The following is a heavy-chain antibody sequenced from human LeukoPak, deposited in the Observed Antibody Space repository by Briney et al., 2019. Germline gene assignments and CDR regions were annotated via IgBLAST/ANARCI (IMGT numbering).Heavy chain of an antibody. Sequence: PGGSLRLSCAASGFTFSDSFMTWVRQAPGKGLEWASVIYVAGSTYYADSVKGRFTVSRDNSKNTLYLQMSSLRADDTAMYYCAREILRDXSYLIEDWGXGXXVXVSS. D-gene: IGHD1-26*01. V-gene: IGHV3-53*01. J-gene: IGHJ4*01. CDR1: GFTFSDSF. CDR2: IYVAGST. CDR3: AREILRDXSYLIED.